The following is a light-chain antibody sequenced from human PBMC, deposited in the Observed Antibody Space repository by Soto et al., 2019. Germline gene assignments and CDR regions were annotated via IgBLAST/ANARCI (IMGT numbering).Light chain of an antibody. V-gene: IGKV3-20*01. Sequence: ELGLTQSPGTLSLSPGERATLSCRASQSVGSDYLAWYQQKPGQAPRILIFGASGRATGIPDRFSGSGSGTEFTLTISSLQSEDFAVYYCQQYDNWPPITFGQGTRLEIK. CDR3: QQYDNWPPIT. CDR2: GAS. CDR1: QSVGSDY. J-gene: IGKJ5*01.